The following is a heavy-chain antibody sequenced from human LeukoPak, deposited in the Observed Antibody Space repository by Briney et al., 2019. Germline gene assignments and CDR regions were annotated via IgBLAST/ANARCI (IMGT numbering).Heavy chain of an antibody. Sequence: SETLSLTCAVYGGSFSGYYWSWIRQPPGKGLEWIGEINHSGSTNYNPSLKSRVTISVDTSKNQFSLKLGSVTAADTAVYYCAREKEDTMVRGVIYYMDVWGKGTTVTVSS. CDR2: INHSGST. V-gene: IGHV4-34*01. D-gene: IGHD3-10*01. CDR3: AREKEDTMVRGVIYYMDV. J-gene: IGHJ6*03. CDR1: GGSFSGYY.